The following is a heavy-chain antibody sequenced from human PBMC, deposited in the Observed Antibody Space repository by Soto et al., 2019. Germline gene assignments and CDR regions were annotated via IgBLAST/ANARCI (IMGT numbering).Heavy chain of an antibody. CDR3: ARETLSFGSALDV. J-gene: IGHJ6*02. V-gene: IGHV3-43*01. CDR1: GFRFDDYN. D-gene: IGHD3-3*01. CDR2: ITWNGGNK. Sequence: GGSLRLSCAASGFRFDDYNMHWFRQAPGKGLEWVSLITWNGGNKYYEDSVKGRFTISRDGTTQSVSLQMTSLKREDTGVYYCARETLSFGSALDVWGQGTTVTVSS.